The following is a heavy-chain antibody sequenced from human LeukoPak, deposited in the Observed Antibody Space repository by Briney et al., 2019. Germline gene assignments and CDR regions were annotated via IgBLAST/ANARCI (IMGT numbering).Heavy chain of an antibody. V-gene: IGHV1-8*01. J-gene: IGHJ5*02. CDR2: MNPNSGNK. D-gene: IGHD3-10*01. CDR3: ARVWFGESAFDP. Sequence: ASVKVSCKASGYTFTSYDINWVRQATGQGLEWMGWMNPNSGNKGYAQKFQGRVTMTRNTSISTAYMELSSLRSEDTAVYYCARVWFGESAFDPWGQGTLVTVSS. CDR1: GYTFTSYD.